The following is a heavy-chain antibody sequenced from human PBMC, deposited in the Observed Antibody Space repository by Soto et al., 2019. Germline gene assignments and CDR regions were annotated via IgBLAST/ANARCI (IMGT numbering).Heavy chain of an antibody. J-gene: IGHJ2*01. CDR2: ISSNGGST. V-gene: IGHV3-64*01. CDR3: ARDLGDGYNLVRWYFDL. Sequence: GGSLRLSCAASGFTFSSYAMHWVRQAPGKGLEYVSAISSNGGSTYYANSVKGRFTISRDNSKNTLYLQMGSLRAEDMAVYYCARDLGDGYNLVRWYFDLWGRGTLVTVSS. CDR1: GFTFSSYA. D-gene: IGHD3-10*01.